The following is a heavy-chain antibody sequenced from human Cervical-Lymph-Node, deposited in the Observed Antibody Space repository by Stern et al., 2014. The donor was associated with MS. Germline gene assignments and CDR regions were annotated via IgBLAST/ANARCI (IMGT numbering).Heavy chain of an antibody. V-gene: IGHV3-30*01. CDR3: ARVWTTFSVHYYYGMDV. D-gene: IGHD2/OR15-2a*01. Sequence: QVQLVQSGGGVVQPGRSLRLSCAASGFTLSSYALHWVRQAPGKGLAWVAVISYDGSDKYYANSVKGRFTISRDNSKNTLDLQMNSLRPEDTAVYYCARVWTTFSVHYYYGMDVWAKGPRSPSP. J-gene: IGHJ6*02. CDR2: ISYDGSDK. CDR1: GFTLSSYA.